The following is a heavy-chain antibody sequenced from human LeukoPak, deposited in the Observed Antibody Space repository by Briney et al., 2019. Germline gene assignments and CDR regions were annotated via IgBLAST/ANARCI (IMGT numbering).Heavy chain of an antibody. J-gene: IGHJ6*02. CDR1: GYTFTTYY. CDR3: ARHGGNGYYYSGLDV. D-gene: IGHD4-23*01. V-gene: IGHV1-46*01. Sequence: ASVKVSCKASGYTFTTYYMNWVRQAPGQGLEWMGIIDPSDGTTSYAQKFQGRVTMTRDTSTSTVYMELNSLRFEDTAVYYCARHGGNGYYYSGLDVWGQGSTVIVS. CDR2: IDPSDGTT.